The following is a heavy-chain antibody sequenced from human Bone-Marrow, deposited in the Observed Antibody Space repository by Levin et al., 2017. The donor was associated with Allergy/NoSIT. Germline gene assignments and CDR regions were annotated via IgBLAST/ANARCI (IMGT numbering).Heavy chain of an antibody. J-gene: IGHJ4*02. CDR3: AKNLQLLWFGELAASVDY. CDR1: GFTFSSYG. V-gene: IGHV3-30*18. CDR2: ISYDGSNK. D-gene: IGHD3-10*01. Sequence: PGGSLRLSCAASGFTFSSYGMHWVRQAPGKGLEWVAVISYDGSNKYYADSVQGRFTISRDNSKNTLYLQMNSLRAEDTAVYYCAKNLQLLWFGELAASVDYWGQGTLVTVSS.